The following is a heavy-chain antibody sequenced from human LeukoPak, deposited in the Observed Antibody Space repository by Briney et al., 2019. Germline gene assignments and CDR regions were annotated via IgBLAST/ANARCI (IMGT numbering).Heavy chain of an antibody. CDR1: GFTFSSHA. D-gene: IGHD5-12*01. J-gene: IGHJ3*02. V-gene: IGHV3-64*01. Sequence: GGSLRLSCAASGFTFSSHAMHWVRQAPGKGLEYVSAISSNGGSTYYANSVKGRFTISRDNSKNTLYLQMGSLRAEDMAVYYCARVFGVATISGGAFDIWGQGTMVTVSS. CDR3: ARVFGVATISGGAFDI. CDR2: ISSNGGST.